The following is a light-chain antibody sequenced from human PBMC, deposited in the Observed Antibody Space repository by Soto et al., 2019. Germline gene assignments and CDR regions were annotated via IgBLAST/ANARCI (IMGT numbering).Light chain of an antibody. CDR1: SGDVGSYNL. J-gene: IGLJ1*01. V-gene: IGLV2-23*01. Sequence: QSALTQPASVSGSPGQSITISCTGTSGDVGSYNLVSWYQHHPGKAPKLMIYEGSKRPSGVSNRFSGSKSGSTASLTISGPQAEDDAYYYCCSYARSSTYVFGTGTKLTVL. CDR2: EGS. CDR3: CSYARSSTYV.